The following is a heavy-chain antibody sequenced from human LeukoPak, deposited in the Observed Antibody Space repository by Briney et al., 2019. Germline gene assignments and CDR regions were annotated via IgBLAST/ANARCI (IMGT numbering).Heavy chain of an antibody. D-gene: IGHD3-9*01. CDR3: ARDQRSTTYYDILTNNWFDP. J-gene: IGHJ5*02. CDR1: GGSISSYY. V-gene: IGHV4-4*07. Sequence: PSETLSLTCTVSGGSISSYYWSWIRQPAGKGLEWIGRIYTSGSTNYNPSLKSRVTMSVDTSKNQFSLKLSSVTAADTAVYYRARDQRSTTYYDILTNNWFDPWGQGTLVTVSS. CDR2: IYTSGST.